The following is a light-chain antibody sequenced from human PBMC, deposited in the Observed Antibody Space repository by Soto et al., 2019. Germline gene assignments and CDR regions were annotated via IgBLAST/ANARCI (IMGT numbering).Light chain of an antibody. Sequence: EVVMTQSPATLSVSPGERATLSCRASQSITNSYLAWYQQKPGQAPRLLVYGASSRATGIPDRFSGSGSGTDFTLTISRLEPEDFAVYYCQQYGSSRFTFGPGTKVDVK. CDR1: QSITNSY. V-gene: IGKV3-20*01. J-gene: IGKJ3*01. CDR3: QQYGSSRFT. CDR2: GAS.